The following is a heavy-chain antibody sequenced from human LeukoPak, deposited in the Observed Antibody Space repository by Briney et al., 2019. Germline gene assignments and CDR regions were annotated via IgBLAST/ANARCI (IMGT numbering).Heavy chain of an antibody. V-gene: IGHV3-23*01. CDR3: ASRENDFWSGFDGALDY. CDR2: ISGSGGST. J-gene: IGHJ4*02. D-gene: IGHD3-3*01. Sequence: GGSLRLSCAASGFAFSSYAMSWVRQAPGKGLEWVSAISGSGGSTYYADSVKGRFTISRDNSKNTLYLQMNSLRAEDTAVYYCASRENDFWSGFDGALDYWGQGTLVTVSS. CDR1: GFAFSSYA.